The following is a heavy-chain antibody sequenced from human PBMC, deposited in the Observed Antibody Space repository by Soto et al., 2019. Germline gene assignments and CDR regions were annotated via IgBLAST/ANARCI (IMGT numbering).Heavy chain of an antibody. D-gene: IGHD3-3*01. V-gene: IGHV3-7*01. Sequence: PGGSLRLSCAASGFTFSSYWMSWVRQAPGKGLEWVANIKQDGSEKYYVDSVKGRFTISRDNSKNSLYLQMNSLRAEDTAVYYCARALYPLRFLEWLADQNYYYYGMDVWGQGTTVTVSS. J-gene: IGHJ6*02. CDR2: IKQDGSEK. CDR3: ARALYPLRFLEWLADQNYYYYGMDV. CDR1: GFTFSSYW.